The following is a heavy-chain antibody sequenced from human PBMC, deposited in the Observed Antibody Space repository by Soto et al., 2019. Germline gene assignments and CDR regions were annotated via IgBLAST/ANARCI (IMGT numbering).Heavy chain of an antibody. CDR2: IDPSDSYT. D-gene: IGHD2-2*01. Sequence: GESLKISCKGSGYSFTSYWISWVRQMPGKGLEWMGRIDPSDSYTNYSPSFQGHVTISADKSISTAYLQWSSLKASDTAMYYCASNIVVVPDYGMDVWGQGTTVTVSS. CDR3: ASNIVVVPDYGMDV. V-gene: IGHV5-10-1*01. J-gene: IGHJ6*02. CDR1: GYSFTSYW.